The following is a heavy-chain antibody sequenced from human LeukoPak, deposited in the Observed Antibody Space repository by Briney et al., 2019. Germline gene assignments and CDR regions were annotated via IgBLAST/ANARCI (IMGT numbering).Heavy chain of an antibody. J-gene: IGHJ4*02. CDR2: ISDSGGST. CDR3: AKGTLASCTGASCYPLDY. CDR1: GITLSNYG. V-gene: IGHV3-23*01. D-gene: IGHD2-15*01. Sequence: GGSLRLSCAVSGITLSNYGMSWVRQAPGKGLEWVAGISDSGGSTNYADSVKGRFTISRDNSKNTLYLQMNSLRAEDTAIYYCAKGTLASCTGASCYPLDYWGQGTLVTVSS.